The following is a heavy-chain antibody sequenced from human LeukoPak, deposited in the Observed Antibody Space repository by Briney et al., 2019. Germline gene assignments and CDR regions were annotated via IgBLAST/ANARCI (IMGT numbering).Heavy chain of an antibody. D-gene: IGHD2-15*01. CDR2: ISGSAGST. Sequence: GGSLRLSCAAPGFTFSSYAMSWVRQAPGKGLEWVSAISGSAGSTYYADSVKGRFTISRDNSKNTLYLQMNSLRAEDTAVYYCAKVTKVVVAATPIDYWGQGTLVTVSS. CDR1: GFTFSSYA. CDR3: AKVTKVVVAATPIDY. V-gene: IGHV3-23*01. J-gene: IGHJ4*02.